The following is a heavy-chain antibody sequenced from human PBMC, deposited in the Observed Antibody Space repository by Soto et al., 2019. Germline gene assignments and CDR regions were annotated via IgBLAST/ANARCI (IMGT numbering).Heavy chain of an antibody. CDR2: IFYRGNT. V-gene: IGHV4-30-4*01. Sequence: ASETLSLTCTVSGGSISSGDYYWSWIRQPPGKGLEWIGYIFYRGNTYYNPALKSRVAISIDTSTNQFSLKVNSVTAADTAVYYCVREYRRSFDPWGQGTLVTVSS. J-gene: IGHJ5*02. D-gene: IGHD3-16*01. CDR1: GGSISSGDYY. CDR3: VREYRRSFDP.